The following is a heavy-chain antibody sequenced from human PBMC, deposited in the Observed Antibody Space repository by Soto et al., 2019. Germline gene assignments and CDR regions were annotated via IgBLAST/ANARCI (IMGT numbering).Heavy chain of an antibody. CDR2: ISYDGSNK. CDR1: GFTFSSYA. V-gene: IGHV3-30-3*01. Sequence: QVQLVESGGGVVQPGRSLRLSCAASGFTFSSYAMHWVRQAPGKGLEWVAVISYDGSNKYYADSVEGRFTISRDNSKNTLYLQMNRLRAEETAVYYCARDYYRFNSGYGFSMDVWGQGTTVTVSS. CDR3: ARDYYRFNSGYGFSMDV. D-gene: IGHD5-12*01. J-gene: IGHJ6*02.